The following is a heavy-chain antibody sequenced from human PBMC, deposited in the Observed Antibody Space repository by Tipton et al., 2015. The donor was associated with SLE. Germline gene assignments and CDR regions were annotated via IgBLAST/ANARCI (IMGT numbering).Heavy chain of an antibody. Sequence: TLSLTCTVSGGSISSGGYYWSWIRQHPGKGLEWIGYIYYSGSTYYNPSLKSRVTISVDTSKNQFSLKLSSVTAADTAVYYCARRSSWPDFDYWGQGTLVTVSS. CDR1: GGSISSGGYY. CDR3: ARRSSWPDFDY. CDR2: IYYSGST. D-gene: IGHD6-13*01. V-gene: IGHV4-31*03. J-gene: IGHJ4*02.